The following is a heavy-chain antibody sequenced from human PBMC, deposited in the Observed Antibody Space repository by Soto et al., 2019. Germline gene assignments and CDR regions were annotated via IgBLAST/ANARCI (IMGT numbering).Heavy chain of an antibody. Sequence: PGGSLRLSCAASGFTFSSYGMHWVRQAPGKGLEWVAVISYDGSNKYYADSVKGRFTISRDNSKNTLYLQMNSLRAEDTAVYYCAKDRTYYYDSSGYYLIDYWGQGTLVTVSS. V-gene: IGHV3-30*18. D-gene: IGHD3-22*01. J-gene: IGHJ4*02. CDR3: AKDRTYYYDSSGYYLIDY. CDR1: GFTFSSYG. CDR2: ISYDGSNK.